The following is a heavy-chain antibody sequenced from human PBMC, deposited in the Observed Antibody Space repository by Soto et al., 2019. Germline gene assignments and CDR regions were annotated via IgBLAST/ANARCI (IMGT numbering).Heavy chain of an antibody. CDR2: FIPMFNRP. V-gene: IGHV1-69*01. CDR1: GGTFSSYA. Sequence: QVQLVQSGAEVKKPGSSVKVSCKASGGTFSSYAISWVRQAPGQGLEGMGGFIPMFNRPHSARKFQGRVTINEDESTSTAYMDRSSLRSEDTAVYYCARGQFHHVSNYYYALDVWGQGTTVTVSS. J-gene: IGHJ6*02. CDR3: ARGQFHHVSNYYYALDV.